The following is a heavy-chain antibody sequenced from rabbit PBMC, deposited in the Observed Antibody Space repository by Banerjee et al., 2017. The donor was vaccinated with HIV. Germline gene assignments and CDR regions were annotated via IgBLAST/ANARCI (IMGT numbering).Heavy chain of an antibody. V-gene: IGHV1S40*01. Sequence: QSLEESGGGLVKPGASLTLTCTASGFSFSSGYDMCWVRQAPGKGLEWIACIDAGSSGSTYYASWAKGRFTISKTSSTAVTLQMTSLTAADTATYFCARGSSYYTYFNLWGQGTLVTVS. J-gene: IGHJ4*01. D-gene: IGHD8-1*01. CDR1: GFSFSSGYD. CDR3: ARGSSYYTYFNL. CDR2: IDAGSSGST.